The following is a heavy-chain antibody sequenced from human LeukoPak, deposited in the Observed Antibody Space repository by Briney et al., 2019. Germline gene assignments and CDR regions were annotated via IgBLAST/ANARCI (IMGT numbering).Heavy chain of an antibody. Sequence: ASVKVSCKASGGTFSSYAISWVRQPPGQGLEWMGGIIPIFGTANYAQKFQGRVTITADESTSTAYMELSSLRSEDTAVYYCARDMYSSSWYAIWGQGTLVTVSS. D-gene: IGHD6-13*01. CDR2: IIPIFGTA. J-gene: IGHJ4*02. CDR3: ARDMYSSSWYAI. V-gene: IGHV1-69*13. CDR1: GGTFSSYA.